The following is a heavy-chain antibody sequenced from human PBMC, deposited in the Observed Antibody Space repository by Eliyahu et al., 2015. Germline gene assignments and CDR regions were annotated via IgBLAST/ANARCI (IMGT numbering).Heavy chain of an antibody. V-gene: IGHV4-34*01. CDR1: GGSFSTYY. D-gene: IGHD3-3*01. Sequence: QVQLQQWGAGLLKSSEXLSLTFAVYGGSFSTYYWSWIRQSPGKGLEWIGEINDRGSTTYNPSLKSRVTISADTSKNQFSLKLASVTAADTAVYYCRHQVISRETLDLWGQGTMVTVSS. J-gene: IGHJ3*01. CDR3: RHQVISRETLDL. CDR2: INDRGST.